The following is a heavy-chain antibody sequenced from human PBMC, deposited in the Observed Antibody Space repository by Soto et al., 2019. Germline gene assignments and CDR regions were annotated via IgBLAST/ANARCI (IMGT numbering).Heavy chain of an antibody. CDR1: GYNFRGYY. CDR2: INPNSGGT. Sequence: GASVKVSCKTSGYNFRGYYIHWVRQAPGQGLEWMGWINPNSGGTNYAQTFQGRVTMTRDTSISIAYMELSRLRFDDTASYYCAVGPHESDGVDVWGQGTTVTVSS. J-gene: IGHJ6*02. V-gene: IGHV1-2*02. CDR3: AVGPHESDGVDV.